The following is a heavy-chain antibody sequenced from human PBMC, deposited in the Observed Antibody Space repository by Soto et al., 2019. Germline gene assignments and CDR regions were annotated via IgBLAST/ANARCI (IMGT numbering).Heavy chain of an antibody. CDR1: GGSISSYY. V-gene: IGHV4-59*01. J-gene: IGHJ6*02. CDR2: IYYSGST. Sequence: SETLSLTCTVSGGSISSYYWSWIRQPPGKGLEWIGYIYYSGSTNHNPSLKSRVTISVDTSKNQFSLKLSSVTAADTAVYYCARDGMYYDFWSGYRPHYYYGMDVWGQGTTVTVSS. D-gene: IGHD3-3*01. CDR3: ARDGMYYDFWSGYRPHYYYGMDV.